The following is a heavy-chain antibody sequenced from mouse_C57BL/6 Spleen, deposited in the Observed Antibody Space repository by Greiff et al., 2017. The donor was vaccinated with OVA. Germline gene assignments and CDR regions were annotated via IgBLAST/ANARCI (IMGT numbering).Heavy chain of an antibody. Sequence: VQLQQPGAELVRPGTSVKLSCKASGYTFTSYWMHWVKQRPGQGLEWIGVIDPSDSYTNYNQKFKGKATLTVDTSSSTAYMQLSSLTSEDSAVYYCARVEGYDYDAWFAYWGQGTLVTVSA. CDR2: IDPSDSYT. CDR1: GYTFTSYW. J-gene: IGHJ3*01. D-gene: IGHD2-4*01. V-gene: IGHV1-59*01. CDR3: ARVEGYDYDAWFAY.